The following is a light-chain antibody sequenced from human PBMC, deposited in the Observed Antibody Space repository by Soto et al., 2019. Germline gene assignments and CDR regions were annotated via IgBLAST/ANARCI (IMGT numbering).Light chain of an antibody. J-gene: IGLJ2*01. CDR3: AAWDDSLNGVV. V-gene: IGLV1-44*01. CDR2: SSN. Sequence: QSVLTQPPSASGTPGQRVTISCSGSSSNIGSNTVNWYQQLPGTAPKLLIDSSNQRPSGVPDRFSGSKSGTSASLAISGLQSEDEADYYSAAWDDSLNGVVFGGGTKLTVL. CDR1: SSNIGSNT.